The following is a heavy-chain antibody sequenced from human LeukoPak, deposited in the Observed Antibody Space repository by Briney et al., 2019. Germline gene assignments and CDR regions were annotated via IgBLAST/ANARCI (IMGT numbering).Heavy chain of an antibody. V-gene: IGHV1-69*05. J-gene: IGHJ4*02. D-gene: IGHD3-22*01. CDR2: IIPIFGTA. Sequence: GASVKVSCKASGGAFSSYAISWVRQAPGQGLEWMGRIIPIFGTANYAQKFQGRVTITTDESTSTAYMELSSLRSEDTAVYYCARGKRDSSGRPFDYWGQGTLVTVSS. CDR1: GGAFSSYA. CDR3: ARGKRDSSGRPFDY.